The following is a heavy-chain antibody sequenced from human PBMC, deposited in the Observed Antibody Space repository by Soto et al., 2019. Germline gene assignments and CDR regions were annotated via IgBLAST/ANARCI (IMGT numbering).Heavy chain of an antibody. CDR3: ARIQRGPRYYYGMDV. V-gene: IGHV2-70*01. Sequence: SGPTLVNPTQTLTLTCTFSGFSLSTSGMCVSWIRQPPGKALEWLALIDWDDDKYYSTSLKTRLTISKDTSKNQVVLTMTNMDPVDTATYYCARIQRGPRYYYGMDVWGQGTTVTVS. CDR2: IDWDDDK. CDR1: GFSLSTSGMC. J-gene: IGHJ6*02. D-gene: IGHD3-10*01.